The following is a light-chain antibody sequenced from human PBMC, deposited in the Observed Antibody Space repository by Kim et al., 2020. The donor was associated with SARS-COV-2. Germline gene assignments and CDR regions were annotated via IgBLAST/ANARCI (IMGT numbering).Light chain of an antibody. CDR2: RNN. V-gene: IGLV1-47*01. Sequence: QSVLTQPPSASGTPGQRVTISCSGSNSNIGRNYVYWYQQLPGTAPKLLIYRNNQRPSGVPDRFSGSKSGTSASLAISGLRSEDEADYYCAAWDDSLSGRGVFGTGTKVTVL. J-gene: IGLJ1*01. CDR1: NSNIGRNY. CDR3: AAWDDSLSGRGV.